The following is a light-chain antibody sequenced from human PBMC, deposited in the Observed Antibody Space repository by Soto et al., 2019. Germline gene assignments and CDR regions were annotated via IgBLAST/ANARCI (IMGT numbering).Light chain of an antibody. CDR1: SSDVGGYNY. V-gene: IGLV2-14*01. J-gene: IGLJ2*01. CDR3: SSYTSSSTLVV. CDR2: DVS. Sequence: QSALTQPASVSGSPGQSITISCTGTSSDVGGYNYVSWYQQHPGKASKLMIYDVSNRPSGVSNRFSGSKSGNTASLTISGLQAEDEADSYCSSYTSSSTLVVFGGGTKLTVL.